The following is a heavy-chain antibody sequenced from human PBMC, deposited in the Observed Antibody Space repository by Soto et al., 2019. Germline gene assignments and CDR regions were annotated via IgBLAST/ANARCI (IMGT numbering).Heavy chain of an antibody. CDR2: ISYDGNNK. CDR1: GFTFSSYG. V-gene: IGHV3-30*18. D-gene: IGHD4-17*01. CDR3: AKDPSNDYGDYSYASNYGMDV. Sequence: GGSLRLSCAASGFTFSSYGMHWVRQAPGKGLKWIAVISYDGNNKYYEDSVKGRFTISRDNSKNTLYLQMNSLRAEDAAVYYCAKDPSNDYGDYSYASNYGMDVWGQGTTVTVSS. J-gene: IGHJ6*02.